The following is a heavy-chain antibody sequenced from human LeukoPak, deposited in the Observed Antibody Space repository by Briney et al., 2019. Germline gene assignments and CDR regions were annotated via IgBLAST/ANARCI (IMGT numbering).Heavy chain of an antibody. Sequence: GASVKVSCKASGYTFTSYDINWVRQATGQGLEWMGWMNPNSGNTGYAQKFQGRVTMTRNTSISTAYMELSSLRSEDTAVYYCGKDPPGSRIIMAAFDYSGQGTLVTVSS. V-gene: IGHV1-8*01. D-gene: IGHD3-10*01. CDR3: GKDPPGSRIIMAAFDY. CDR1: GYTFTSYD. J-gene: IGHJ4*02. CDR2: MNPNSGNT.